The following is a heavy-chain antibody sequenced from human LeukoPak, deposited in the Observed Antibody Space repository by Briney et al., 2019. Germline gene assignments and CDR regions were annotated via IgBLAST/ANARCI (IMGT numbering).Heavy chain of an antibody. V-gene: IGHV3-23*01. J-gene: IGHJ6*02. CDR1: GFTFSSYA. D-gene: IGHD3-3*01. CDR2: ISGSGGST. CDR3: AKAIRFLEWLSTTDYYGMDV. Sequence: GGSLRLSCAASGFTFSSYAMSWVRQAPGKGLEWVSAISGSGGSTYYADSVKGRFTTSRDNSKNTLYLQMNSLRAEDTAVYYCAKAIRFLEWLSTTDYYGMDVWGQGTTVTVSS.